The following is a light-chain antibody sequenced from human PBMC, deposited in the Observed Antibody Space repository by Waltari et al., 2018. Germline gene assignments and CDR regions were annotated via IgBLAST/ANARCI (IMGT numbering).Light chain of an antibody. Sequence: DIQMTQSPSSLSASVGDRVIITCRASQNISTYLHWYQQKPGKAPKLLVYASSTSQTGVSSRVSGSGCGTDFTLTISSLEPEDFDTYYCQQTYGSPPTFGPGTKVDI. CDR1: QNISTY. CDR2: ASS. V-gene: IGKV1-39*01. CDR3: QQTYGSPPT. J-gene: IGKJ3*01.